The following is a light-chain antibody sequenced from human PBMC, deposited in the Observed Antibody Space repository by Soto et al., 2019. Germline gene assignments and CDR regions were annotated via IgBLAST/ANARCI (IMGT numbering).Light chain of an antibody. V-gene: IGLV2-11*01. CDR2: DVT. Sequence: QSALTQPLSVSGSPGQSVTISCTVTSSDVGDYNYVSWYQQHPGKAPKLMIYDVTKRPSGVPDRFSGFKSGNTASLIISGLQADDEADYSCCSLARSYNYLFGNGTKVTVL. CDR1: SSDVGDYNY. J-gene: IGLJ1*01. CDR3: CSLARSYNYL.